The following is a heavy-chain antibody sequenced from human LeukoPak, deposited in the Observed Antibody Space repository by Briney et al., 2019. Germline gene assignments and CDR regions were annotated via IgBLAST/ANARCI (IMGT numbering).Heavy chain of an antibody. J-gene: IGHJ4*02. CDR3: AREHDSSGYFVFDY. D-gene: IGHD3-22*01. Sequence: GASVKVSCKASGYTFTSYGISWVRQAPGQGLEWMGGIIPIFGTANYAQKFQGRVTITTDESTSTAYMELSSLRSEDTAVYYCAREHDSSGYFVFDYWGQGTLVTVSS. V-gene: IGHV1-69*05. CDR2: IIPIFGTA. CDR1: GYTFTSYG.